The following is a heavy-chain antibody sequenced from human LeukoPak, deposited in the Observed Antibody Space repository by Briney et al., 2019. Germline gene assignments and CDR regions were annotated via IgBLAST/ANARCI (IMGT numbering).Heavy chain of an antibody. CDR3: AKDSRYCSGGSCYYYYMDV. J-gene: IGHJ6*03. CDR2: ISYDGSNK. Sequence: GSLRLSCAASGFTFSSYGMHWVRQAPGKGLEWVAVISYDGSNKYYADSVKGRFTISRDNSKNTLYLQMNSLRAEDTAVYYCAKDSRYCSGGSCYYYYMDVWGKGTTVTVSS. V-gene: IGHV3-30*18. CDR1: GFTFSSYG. D-gene: IGHD2-15*01.